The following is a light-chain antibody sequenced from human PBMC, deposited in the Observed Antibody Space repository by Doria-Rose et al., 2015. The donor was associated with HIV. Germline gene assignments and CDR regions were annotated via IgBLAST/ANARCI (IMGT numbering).Light chain of an antibody. CDR3: HQYGTSWT. CDR1: QSFSSTY. CDR2: DGS. V-gene: IGKV3-20*01. J-gene: IGKJ1*01. Sequence: TQSPGTLSLSLAERATLSCRASQSFSSTYLAWYQQKPGQAPSLLIYDGSTRATGIPDRFSASGSGTDFTLTINRLEPEDFALYYCHQYGTSWTFGQGTKVEI.